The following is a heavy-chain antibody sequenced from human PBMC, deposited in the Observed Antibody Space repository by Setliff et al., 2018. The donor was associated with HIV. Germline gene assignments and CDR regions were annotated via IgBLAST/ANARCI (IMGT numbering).Heavy chain of an antibody. CDR2: IIPNSGGT. CDR3: ATKVYCTNGVCLDAFDI. Sequence: ASVTVSCKASGYTFTAYFMHWVRQAPGQGLEWMGRIIPNSGGTNYAQKFQGRVTMTRDTSISTGYMELSRLRSDDTAVYYCATKVYCTNGVCLDAFDIWGQGTMVTVSS. V-gene: IGHV1-2*06. CDR1: GYTFTAYF. D-gene: IGHD2-8*01. J-gene: IGHJ3*02.